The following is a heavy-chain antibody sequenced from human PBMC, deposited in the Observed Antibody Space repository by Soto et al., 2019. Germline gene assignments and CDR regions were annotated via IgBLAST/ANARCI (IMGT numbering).Heavy chain of an antibody. CDR1: GFTFDSHW. Sequence: VESAGVLVQPGGSLRLSCAASGFTFDSHWMHWVRQAPGEGLVWVSRIKTDGSAAAYADSVKGRFTISRDNTKNTLYLQMNSLRAEDTAVYFCVRESGVAADCWGQGTLVTVS. V-gene: IGHV3-74*01. J-gene: IGHJ4*02. CDR2: IKTDGSAA. CDR3: VRESGVAADC. D-gene: IGHD6-19*01.